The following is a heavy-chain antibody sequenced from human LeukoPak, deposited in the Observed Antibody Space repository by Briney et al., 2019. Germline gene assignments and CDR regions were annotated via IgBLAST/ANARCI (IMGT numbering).Heavy chain of an antibody. Sequence: GGSLRLSCAASGFTFSSYSMNWVRQAPGKGLEWVSSISSSSSYIYYADSVKGRFTISRDNAKNSLYLQMNSLRVEDTAVYYCARDALLVVVVAAMLDYWGQGTLVTVSS. CDR1: GFTFSSYS. CDR3: ARDALLVVVVAAMLDY. V-gene: IGHV3-21*01. CDR2: ISSSSSYI. J-gene: IGHJ4*02. D-gene: IGHD2-15*01.